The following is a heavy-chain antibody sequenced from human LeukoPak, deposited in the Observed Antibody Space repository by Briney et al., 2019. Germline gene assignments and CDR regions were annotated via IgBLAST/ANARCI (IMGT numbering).Heavy chain of an antibody. J-gene: IGHJ3*02. Sequence: SGTLSLTCTVSGGSISSGSYYWSWIRQPAGKGLEWIGRIYTSGSTNYNPSLKSRVTMSVDTSKNQFSLKLSSVTAADTAVYYCARSDPTIAARAFDIWGQGTMVTVSS. CDR2: IYTSGST. CDR1: GGSISSGSYY. V-gene: IGHV4-61*02. D-gene: IGHD6-6*01. CDR3: ARSDPTIAARAFDI.